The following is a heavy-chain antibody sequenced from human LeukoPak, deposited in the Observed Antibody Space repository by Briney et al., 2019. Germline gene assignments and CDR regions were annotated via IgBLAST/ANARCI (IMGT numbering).Heavy chain of an antibody. Sequence: GGSLRLSCAGSGFTFSSYWMSWVRQAPGKGLGWVASIKRDGSEEYYVDSVKGRFTISRDNAKNSVYLQMNSLRAEDTAVYYCASTWNYLYFDYWGQGTLVTVSS. D-gene: IGHD1-7*01. CDR3: ASTWNYLYFDY. CDR2: IKRDGSEE. V-gene: IGHV3-7*01. CDR1: GFTFSSYW. J-gene: IGHJ4*02.